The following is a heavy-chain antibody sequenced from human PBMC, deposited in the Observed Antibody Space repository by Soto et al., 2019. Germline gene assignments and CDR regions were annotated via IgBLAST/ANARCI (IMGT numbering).Heavy chain of an antibody. Sequence: PGGSLTLPCAASGFTFSSYWMSWVRQDQGKGLEWVANIKPDGSQKWYVDSVKGRFTISRDNAKKSLYLQMNSLRAEDTAVYYCARGDYYDSSGPFSDAFDIWGQGTMVTGSS. D-gene: IGHD3-22*01. CDR1: GFTFSSYW. V-gene: IGHV3-7*04. CDR3: ARGDYYDSSGPFSDAFDI. J-gene: IGHJ3*02. CDR2: IKPDGSQK.